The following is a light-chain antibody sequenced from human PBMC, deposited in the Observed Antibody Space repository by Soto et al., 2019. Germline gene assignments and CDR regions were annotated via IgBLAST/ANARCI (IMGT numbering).Light chain of an antibody. CDR2: DAS. CDR3: QQYNNWPPIT. J-gene: IGKJ5*01. CDR1: QTVSSRF. Sequence: EIVLTQSPGTLSLSPGERATLSCLASQTVSSRFLAWYQQKPGQAPRLLIYDASTRATGIPARFSGSGSGTEFILTISSLQSEDFAVYYCQQYNNWPPITFGQGTRLEIK. V-gene: IGKV3-15*01.